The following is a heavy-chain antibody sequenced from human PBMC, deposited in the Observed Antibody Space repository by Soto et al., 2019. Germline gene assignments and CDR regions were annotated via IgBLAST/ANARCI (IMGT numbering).Heavy chain of an antibody. V-gene: IGHV4-59*01. Sequence: SETLSLTCPVSGGNLSGYYWNWIRQTPGKGLEYIGYIHYSGTTNYNPSLKSRISMSVDTSKNQFSLKLSSVTAADTAVYYCARKSGSYQNNYYFDYWGQGTLVTVSS. CDR3: ARKSGSYQNNYYFDY. D-gene: IGHD1-26*01. CDR2: IHYSGTT. J-gene: IGHJ4*02. CDR1: GGNLSGYY.